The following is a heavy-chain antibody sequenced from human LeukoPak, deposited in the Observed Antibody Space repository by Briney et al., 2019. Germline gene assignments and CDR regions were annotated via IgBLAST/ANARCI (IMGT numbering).Heavy chain of an antibody. J-gene: IGHJ3*02. Sequence: PGGSLRLSCAASGFTFSSYSMNWVRQAPGKGLEWVSSISSSSSYIYYADSVKGRFTISRDNSKNTLYLQMNSLRAEDTAVYYCARGFYRYCSSTQRCWHAFDIWGQGTMVTVSS. CDR3: ARGFYRYCSSTQRCWHAFDI. CDR1: GFTFSSYS. V-gene: IGHV3-21*01. D-gene: IGHD2-2*01. CDR2: ISSSSSYI.